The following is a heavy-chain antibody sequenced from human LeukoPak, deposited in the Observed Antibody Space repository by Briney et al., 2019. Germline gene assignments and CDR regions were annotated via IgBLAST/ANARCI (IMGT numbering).Heavy chain of an antibody. Sequence: SETLSLTCTVSGGSISSYYWSWIRQPPGKGLEWIGYIYYSGSTNYNPSLKSRVTISVDTSKNQFSLKLSSVTAADTAVYYCARGYCSSTSCPYGMDVWGQGTTVTVSS. CDR1: GGSISSYY. CDR2: IYYSGST. CDR3: ARGYCSSTSCPYGMDV. D-gene: IGHD2-2*01. V-gene: IGHV4-59*01. J-gene: IGHJ6*02.